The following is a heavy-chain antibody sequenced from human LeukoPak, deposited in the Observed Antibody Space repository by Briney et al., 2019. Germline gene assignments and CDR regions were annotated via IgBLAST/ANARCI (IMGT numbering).Heavy chain of an antibody. V-gene: IGHV5-51*01. D-gene: IGHD6-13*01. CDR1: GYSFTSYW. CDR2: IYPGDSDT. Sequence: GESLKISRKGFGYSFTSYWIGGVRQLLGKGLEWMGIIYPGDSDTRYSPSFQGHVTISADKSISTAYLQWSSLKASDTAMYYCASGSYSSSWWGQGTLVTVSS. CDR3: ASGSYSSSW. J-gene: IGHJ4*02.